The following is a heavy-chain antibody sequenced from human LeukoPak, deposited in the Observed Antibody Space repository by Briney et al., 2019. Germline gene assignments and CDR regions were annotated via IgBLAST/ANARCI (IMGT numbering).Heavy chain of an antibody. CDR2: IYYSGST. CDR3: AREGGWFDP. CDR1: GYSITSAYY. Sequence: SETLSLTCTVSGYSITSAYYWGWIRQPPGKGLEWIGYIYYSGSTNYNPSLKSRVTISVDTSKNQFSLKLSSVTAADTAVYYCAREGGWFDPWGQGTLVTVSS. V-gene: IGHV4-38-2*02. J-gene: IGHJ5*02. D-gene: IGHD3-16*01.